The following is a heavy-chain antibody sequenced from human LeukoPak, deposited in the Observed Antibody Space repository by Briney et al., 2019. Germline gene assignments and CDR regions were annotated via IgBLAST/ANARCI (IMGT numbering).Heavy chain of an antibody. CDR3: ARTLSDYGDYVVYFDY. V-gene: IGHV1-69*13. CDR2: IIPIFGTA. CDR1: GGTFSSYA. Sequence: SVEVSCKASGGTFSSYAISWVRQSPGQGLEWMGGIIPIFGTANYAQKFQGRVTITADESTSTAYMELSSLRSEDTAVYYCARTLSDYGDYVVYFDYWGQGTLVTVSS. D-gene: IGHD4-17*01. J-gene: IGHJ4*02.